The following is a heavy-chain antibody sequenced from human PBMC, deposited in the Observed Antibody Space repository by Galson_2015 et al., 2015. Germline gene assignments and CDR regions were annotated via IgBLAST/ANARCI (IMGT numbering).Heavy chain of an antibody. CDR1: GFTFSSFW. CDR3: AGDESMSAAGTDY. V-gene: IGHV3-7*01. J-gene: IGHJ4*02. Sequence: SLRLSCAASGFTFSSFWMTWVRQAPGKGLEWVANIKQDGTEKNYVDSVKGRFIISRDNAKNSLYLQMSSLRPEDTAVYYCAGDESMSAAGTDYWGQGTLVTVSS. CDR2: IKQDGTEK. D-gene: IGHD6-13*01.